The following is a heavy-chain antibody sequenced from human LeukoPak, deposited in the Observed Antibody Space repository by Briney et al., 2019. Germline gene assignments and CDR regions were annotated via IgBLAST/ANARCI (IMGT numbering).Heavy chain of an antibody. CDR1: GFTFSNCW. CDR3: ARASDPWLQLT. D-gene: IGHD5-24*01. Sequence: GGSLRLSCAASGFTFSNCWMIWVRQAPGKGLEWVGNIKQDGSEKRYADSVRGRFTISRDNAQTSLYLQMNSLRAEDTAVYYCARASDPWLQLTWGQGTLVTVSS. V-gene: IGHV3-7*05. J-gene: IGHJ5*02. CDR2: IKQDGSEK.